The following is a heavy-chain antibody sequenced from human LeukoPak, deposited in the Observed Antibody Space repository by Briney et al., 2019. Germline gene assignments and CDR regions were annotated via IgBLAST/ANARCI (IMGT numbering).Heavy chain of an antibody. CDR1: GYTFTSYG. Sequence: ASVKVSCKASGYTFTSYGISWVRQAPGQGLEWMGWISAYNGNTNYAQKLQGRVTMTTDTSTSTAYMELRSLRSDDTAVYYCASTPADTAMAPLFDYWGQGTLVTVSS. CDR2: ISAYNGNT. D-gene: IGHD5-18*01. CDR3: ASTPADTAMAPLFDY. V-gene: IGHV1-18*01. J-gene: IGHJ4*02.